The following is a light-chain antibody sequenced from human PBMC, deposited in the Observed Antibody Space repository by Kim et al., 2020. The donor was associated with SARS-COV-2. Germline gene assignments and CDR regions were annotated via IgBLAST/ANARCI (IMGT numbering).Light chain of an antibody. J-gene: IGLJ2*01. Sequence: PGGTVTLPFASRYVADPSCYYPNWFQQKPGHAPRALIYSTNIKHSCTPARFSGSLLGGKAALTLSGVQPEDEADYDCLLNYGADQLFGGGTQLTVL. V-gene: IGLV7-43*01. CDR3: LLNYGADQL. CDR2: STN. CDR1: YVADPSCYY.